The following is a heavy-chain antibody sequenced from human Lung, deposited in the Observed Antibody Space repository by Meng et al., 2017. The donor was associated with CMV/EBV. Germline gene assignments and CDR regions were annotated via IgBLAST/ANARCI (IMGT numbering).Heavy chain of an antibody. CDR3: ARVGAYCGGDCYHPR. CDR1: GGSLSSRNW. D-gene: IGHD2-21*02. Sequence: VPLQESGPGLVKPSGTLSLTCAVSGGSLSSRNWWSWVRQPPGKGLEWIGEIYHSGSTNYFLFLKSRVTISVDESKNQFSLRLSSVTAADTAVYYCARVGAYCGGDCYHPRWGQGTLVTVSS. J-gene: IGHJ4*02. V-gene: IGHV4-4*02. CDR2: IYHSGST.